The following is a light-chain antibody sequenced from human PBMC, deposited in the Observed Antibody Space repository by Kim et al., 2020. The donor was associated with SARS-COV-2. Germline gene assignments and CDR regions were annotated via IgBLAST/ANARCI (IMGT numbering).Light chain of an antibody. CDR2: GAT. CDR3: QQYKTGPPLT. V-gene: IGKV3-15*01. J-gene: IGKJ4*01. CDR1: QCVNSY. Sequence: SPGERATLSCRASQCVNSYLAWYQQKPGQAPRLLIYGATTRATGIPARFSGSGSGTEFTLTINTLQSEDFAIYYCQQYKTGPPLTFGGGTKVDVK.